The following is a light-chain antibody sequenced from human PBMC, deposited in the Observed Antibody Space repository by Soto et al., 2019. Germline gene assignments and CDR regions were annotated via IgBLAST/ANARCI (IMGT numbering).Light chain of an antibody. J-gene: IGKJ1*01. Sequence: EIVLTQSPGTLSLSPGGRGTLSCRTSQSVSSSYLAWYQQKPGQAPRLLIYGASTRATGIPDRFSGSGSGTDFTLTISRLEPEDFAVYYCQQYGTSFWTFGQGTKVDIK. V-gene: IGKV3-20*01. CDR1: QSVSSSY. CDR3: QQYGTSFWT. CDR2: GAS.